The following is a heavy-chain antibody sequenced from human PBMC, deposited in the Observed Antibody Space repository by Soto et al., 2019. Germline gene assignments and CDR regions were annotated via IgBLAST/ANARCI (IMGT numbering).Heavy chain of an antibody. CDR3: ATSYGSGSRAFDY. J-gene: IGHJ4*02. CDR2: IIPMLSMS. D-gene: IGHD3-10*01. CDR1: GGTFNSYT. Sequence: QVQLVQSGAVVKKSGSSVRVSCKASGGTFNSYTLSWVRQAPGKRLEWMGRIIPMLSMSTYAQKFQGRVSIIADKSTNTVYLDLSSLRSDDTAIYYCATSYGSGSRAFDYWGQGTLVTVSS. V-gene: IGHV1-69*02.